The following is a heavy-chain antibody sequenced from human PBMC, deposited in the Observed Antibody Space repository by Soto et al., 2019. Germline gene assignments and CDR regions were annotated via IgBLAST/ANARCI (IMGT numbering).Heavy chain of an antibody. V-gene: IGHV6-1*01. J-gene: IGHJ5*02. CDR2: TNYGSKWSY. CDR3: AALIRDSSSFYWFDP. D-gene: IGHD6-13*01. Sequence: SQTLSLTCAISGDSVSESSVSWNWIRQSPSRGLEWLGRTNYGSKWSYAYAESVRSRITISADTSKNQFSLKLSSVTAADTAVYYCAALIRDSSSFYWFDPWGQGTLVTVSS. CDR1: GDSVSESSVS.